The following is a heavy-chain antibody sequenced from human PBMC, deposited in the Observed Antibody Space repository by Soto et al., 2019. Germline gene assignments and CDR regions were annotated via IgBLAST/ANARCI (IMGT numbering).Heavy chain of an antibody. J-gene: IGHJ3*02. V-gene: IGHV5-51*01. CDR2: IYPGDSDT. CDR1: GYSFTSYW. CDR3: ARRPYYYDSSGFVWAFDI. D-gene: IGHD3-22*01. Sequence: EVQLVQSGAEVKKPGESLKISCKGSGYSFTSYWIGWVRQMPGKGLEWMGIIYPGDSDTRYSPSFQGQVTISADKSSSTAYLQWSSLKASDTAMYYCARRPYYYDSSGFVWAFDIWGQGTMVTVSS.